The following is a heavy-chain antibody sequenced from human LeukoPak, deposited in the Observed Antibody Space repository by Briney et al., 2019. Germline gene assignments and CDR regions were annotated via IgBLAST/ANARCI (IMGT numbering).Heavy chain of an antibody. CDR2: IYPGDSDT. CDR3: ARRLTTATFDY. V-gene: IGHV5-51*01. Sequence: GESLKISCQGSGYSFSSYWIGWVRQMPGKGLEWMGIIYPGDSDTRYSPSFQGLVSISVDKSISTAYLQWSSLKASDTAMYYCARRLTTATFDYWGQGTLVTVSS. CDR1: GYSFSSYW. J-gene: IGHJ4*02. D-gene: IGHD4-11*01.